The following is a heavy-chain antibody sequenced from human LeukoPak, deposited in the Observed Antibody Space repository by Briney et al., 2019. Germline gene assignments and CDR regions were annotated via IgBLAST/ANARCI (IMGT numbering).Heavy chain of an antibody. Sequence: PGRSLRLSCAASGFTFSSYAMHWVRQGPGKGRKGVAVISYDGSNKYYADSVKGRFTISRDHSKHTLYLQMNSLRAEDTAVYYCAKGTRFTYDSSGYRLYYYYMDVWGKGTTVTVSS. V-gene: IGHV3-30*04. CDR2: ISYDGSNK. CDR1: GFTFSSYA. J-gene: IGHJ6*03. CDR3: AKGTRFTYDSSGYRLYYYYMDV. D-gene: IGHD3-22*01.